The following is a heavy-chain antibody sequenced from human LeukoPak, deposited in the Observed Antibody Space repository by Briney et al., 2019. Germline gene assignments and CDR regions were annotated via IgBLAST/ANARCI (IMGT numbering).Heavy chain of an antibody. CDR3: ARDVVVVAAPSGAFDI. CDR1: VGTFSSYA. D-gene: IGHD2-15*01. V-gene: IGHV1-69*13. J-gene: IGHJ3*02. Sequence: ASVKVSFKASVGTFSSYAISWVRQAPGQGLEWMGGIIPIFGTANYAQKFQGRVTITADESTSTAYMELSSLRSEDTAVYYCARDVVVVAAPSGAFDIWGQGTMVTVSS. CDR2: IIPIFGTA.